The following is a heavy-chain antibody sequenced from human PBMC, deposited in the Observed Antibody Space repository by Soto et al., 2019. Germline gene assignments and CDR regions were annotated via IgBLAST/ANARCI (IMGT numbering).Heavy chain of an antibody. V-gene: IGHV3-74*01. J-gene: IGHJ4*02. Sequence: GSPRLPCAAAGFTFRSYWMHWVRQAPGKGLVWVSRMNSDGSRTSYADSVKGRFTISRDNATNTLYLQMNSLRAEDTAVYYCARTGTFGGVFGLVYWGPGTLFAVSS. CDR3: ARTGTFGGVFGLVY. CDR1: GFTFRSYW. CDR2: MNSDGSRT. D-gene: IGHD3-16*02.